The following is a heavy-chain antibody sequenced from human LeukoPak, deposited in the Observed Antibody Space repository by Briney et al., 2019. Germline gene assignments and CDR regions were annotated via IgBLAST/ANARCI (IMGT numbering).Heavy chain of an antibody. CDR3: ARSDSSGPLNFDY. Sequence: GGSLRLSCAASGFTFSDYYMSWIRQAPGKGLEWVSYISSSGSTIYYADSVKGRFTISRDNAKNSLYLQMDSLRAEDTAVYYCARSDSSGPLNFDYWGQGTLSPSPQ. J-gene: IGHJ4*02. V-gene: IGHV3-11*01. D-gene: IGHD3-22*01. CDR2: ISSSGSTI. CDR1: GFTFSDYY.